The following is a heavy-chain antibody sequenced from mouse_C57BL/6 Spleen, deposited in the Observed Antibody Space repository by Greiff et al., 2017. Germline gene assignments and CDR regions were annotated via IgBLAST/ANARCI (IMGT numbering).Heavy chain of an antibody. J-gene: IGHJ2*01. CDR2: IYPGSGNT. V-gene: IGHV1-76*01. D-gene: IGHD1-1*01. Sequence: VQLQQSGAELVRPGASVKLSCKASGYTFTDYYINWVKQRPGQGLEWIARIYPGSGNTYYNEKFKGKATLTAEKSSSTAYMQLSSLTSEDSAVYFCARGRGSDYWGQGTTLTVSS. CDR1: GYTFTDYY. CDR3: ARGRGSDY.